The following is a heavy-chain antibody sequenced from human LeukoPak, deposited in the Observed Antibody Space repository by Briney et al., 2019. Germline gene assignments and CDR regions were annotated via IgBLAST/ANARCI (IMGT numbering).Heavy chain of an antibody. CDR3: ARDWIEYCGGDCYFDY. J-gene: IGHJ4*02. D-gene: IGHD2-21*02. CDR2: ISSSSSTI. CDR1: GFTFSSYS. V-gene: IGHV3-48*02. Sequence: GGSLRLSCAASGFTFSSYSMNWVRQDPGKWLEWVSYISSSSSTIYYADSVKGRFTISRDNAKNSLYLQMNSLRDEDTAVYYCARDWIEYCGGDCYFDYWGQGTLVTVSS.